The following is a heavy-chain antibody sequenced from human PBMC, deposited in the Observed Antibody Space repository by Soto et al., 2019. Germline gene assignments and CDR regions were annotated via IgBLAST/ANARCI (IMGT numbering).Heavy chain of an antibody. CDR3: AREVSDFRGPHRFDP. CDR2: IFYTGST. D-gene: IGHD3-3*01. J-gene: IGHJ5*02. V-gene: IGHV4-31*03. CDR1: GGSISGGAYY. Sequence: QVQLQESGPGLVKPSQTLYLTCTVSGGSISGGAYYWSWIRQHPGKGLEWIGYIFYTGSTFYNPSLKSRVAISVDTSKNQFSLKLNSVTAADTAVYYSAREVSDFRGPHRFDPWGPGTRVTRSS.